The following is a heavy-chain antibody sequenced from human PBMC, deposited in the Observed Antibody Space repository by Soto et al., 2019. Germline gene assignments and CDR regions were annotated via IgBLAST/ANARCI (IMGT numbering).Heavy chain of an antibody. V-gene: IGHV3-23*01. CDR1: GFTFSDYA. Sequence: VGSLRLSGVASGFTFSDYAMTWVRQAPGKGLEWVATISATGGNIEYTDSLKGRFTISRDNSKNTLYLQLNGLTSDDTAVHYCAKVAGGLGYFDLWGRGTLVTVSS. D-gene: IGHD3-16*01. CDR3: AKVAGGLGYFDL. CDR2: ISATGGNI. J-gene: IGHJ2*01.